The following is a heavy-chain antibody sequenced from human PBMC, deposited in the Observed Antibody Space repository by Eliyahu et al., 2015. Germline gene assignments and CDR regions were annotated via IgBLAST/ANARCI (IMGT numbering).Heavy chain of an antibody. D-gene: IGHD1-7*01. Sequence: QPGGSLRLSCVVSGFTFSSLWMTWVRQAPGKGLEWVATIKQDGSEKYYVDSVKGRFIISRDNGKNSLYLQMNSLRAEDTAVYYCAGVNYNFFDYWGQGTLVTVSS. J-gene: IGHJ4*02. CDR2: IKQDGSEK. CDR1: GFTFSSLW. V-gene: IGHV3-7*01. CDR3: AGVNYNFFDY.